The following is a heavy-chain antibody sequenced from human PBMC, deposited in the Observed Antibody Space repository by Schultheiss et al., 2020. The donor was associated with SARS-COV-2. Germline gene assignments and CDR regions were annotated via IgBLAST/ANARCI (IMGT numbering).Heavy chain of an antibody. V-gene: IGHV4-34*01. CDR1: GGSFSGYY. D-gene: IGHD5-12*01. J-gene: IGHJ4*02. CDR2: INHSGST. CDR3: ARDGDSGYDWEWDY. Sequence: SETLSLTCAVYGGSFSGYYWSWIRQPPGKGLEWIGEINHSGSTNYNPSLKSRVTISVDTSKNQFSLKLSSVTAADTAVYYCARDGDSGYDWEWDYWGQGTLVTVSS.